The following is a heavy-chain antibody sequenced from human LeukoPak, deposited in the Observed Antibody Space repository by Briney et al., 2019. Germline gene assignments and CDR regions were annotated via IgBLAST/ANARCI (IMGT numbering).Heavy chain of an antibody. CDR3: AREGVGGCSSTSCPLDY. CDR1: GGSISSSNW. V-gene: IGHV4-4*02. D-gene: IGHD2-2*01. J-gene: IGHJ4*02. Sequence: PSGTLSLACAVSGGSISSSNWRSWVRQPPGKGLEWIGEIYHSGSTNYNPSLKSRVTISVDKSKNQFSLKLSSVTAADTAVYYCAREGVGGCSSTSCPLDYWGQGTLVTVSS. CDR2: IYHSGST.